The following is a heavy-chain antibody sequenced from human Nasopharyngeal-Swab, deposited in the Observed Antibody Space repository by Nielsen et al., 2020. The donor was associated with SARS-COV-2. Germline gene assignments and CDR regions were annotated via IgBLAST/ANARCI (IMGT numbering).Heavy chain of an antibody. D-gene: IGHD3-3*01. CDR2: IYYSGGA. CDR3: AKYAHYDFLSGYHLGWFDP. V-gene: IGHV4-59*01. J-gene: IGHJ5*02. Sequence: WIRQPPGKGLEWIGYIYYSGGANYNLSLKSRVTISVDTSKNQFSLKLNSVTAADTAVHYCAKYAHYDFLSGYHLGWFDPWGQGTLVTVSS.